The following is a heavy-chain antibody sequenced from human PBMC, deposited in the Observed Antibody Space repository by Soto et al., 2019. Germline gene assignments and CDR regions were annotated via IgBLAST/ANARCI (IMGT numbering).Heavy chain of an antibody. CDR3: AKAISWVEGTHYYGLDV. J-gene: IGHJ6*02. CDR2: INVANGNT. CDR1: GYTFTNNA. D-gene: IGHD1-1*01. V-gene: IGHV1-3*01. Sequence: ASVKVSCKASGYTFTNNAIHWVRQAPGQSPESLGWINVANGNTEYSRKFQGRVTLTGDASADTAYMELNSLRAEDTAVYYCAKAISWVEGTHYYGLDVWGQGTTVTVSS.